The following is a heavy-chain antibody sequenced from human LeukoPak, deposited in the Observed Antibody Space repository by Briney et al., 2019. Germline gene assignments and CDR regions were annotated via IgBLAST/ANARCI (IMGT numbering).Heavy chain of an antibody. V-gene: IGHV1-2*02. CDR1: GYTFTGYY. Sequence: ASVKVSCKASGYTFTGYYIHWVRQAPGQGLEWMGWINPNNGGTKYAQNFQDRVTMTRDTSISTAYMELDRLRFDDTAVYYCAGDSGEVPDYWGQGTLVTVSS. CDR3: AGDSGEVPDY. J-gene: IGHJ4*02. CDR2: INPNNGGT. D-gene: IGHD3-10*01.